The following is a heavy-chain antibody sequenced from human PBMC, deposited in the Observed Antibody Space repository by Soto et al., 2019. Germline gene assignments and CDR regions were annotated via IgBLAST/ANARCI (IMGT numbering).Heavy chain of an antibody. V-gene: IGHV3-23*01. CDR2: ISGSGGST. CDR3: ARGGSGWYKDGMDV. Sequence: PGGSLRLSCAASGFTFSSYAMSWVRQAPGKGLEWVSAISGSGGSTYYADSVKGRFTISRDNSKNTLYLQMNSLRAEDTAVYYCARGGSGWYKDGMDVWAQGTTVTVSS. D-gene: IGHD6-19*01. CDR1: GFTFSSYA. J-gene: IGHJ6*02.